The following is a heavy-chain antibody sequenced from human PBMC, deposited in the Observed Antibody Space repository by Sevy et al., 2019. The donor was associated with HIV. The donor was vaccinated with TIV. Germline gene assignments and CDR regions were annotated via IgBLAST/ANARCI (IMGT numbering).Heavy chain of an antibody. CDR3: ARQGGIVDRAFDY. Sequence: SETLSLTCTVSGGSISSSSYDWGWIRQPPGKGLEWIGSMYSSGNTYYNPSLKSRVTIFVDTSKNQISLKLTSVTAADTAVYYCARQGGIVDRAFDYWGQETLVTVSS. CDR2: MYSSGNT. V-gene: IGHV4-39*01. J-gene: IGHJ4*02. CDR1: GGSISSSSYD. D-gene: IGHD2-21*01.